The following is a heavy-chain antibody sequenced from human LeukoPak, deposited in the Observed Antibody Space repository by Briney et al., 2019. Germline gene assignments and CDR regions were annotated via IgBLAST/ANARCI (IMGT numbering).Heavy chain of an antibody. Sequence: SETLSLTCTVSGGSISSYYWSWVRQPPGKGLEWIGYIYYSGSTNYNPSLKSRVTISVDTSKNQFSLKLSSVTAADTAVYYCARVYHDFWSGYYSAHYFDYWGQGTLVTVSS. CDR2: IYYSGST. V-gene: IGHV4-59*01. CDR3: ARVYHDFWSGYYSAHYFDY. J-gene: IGHJ4*02. D-gene: IGHD3-3*01. CDR1: GGSISSYY.